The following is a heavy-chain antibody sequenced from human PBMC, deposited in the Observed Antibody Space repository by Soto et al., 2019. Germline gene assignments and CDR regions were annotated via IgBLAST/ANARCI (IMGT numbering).Heavy chain of an antibody. J-gene: IGHJ6*03. CDR2: ISGSGGST. V-gene: IGHV3-23*01. Sequence: GGSLRLSCAASGFTFRSYAMSWVRQAPGKGLEWVSAISGSGGSTYYADSVKGRFTISRDNSKNTLYLQMNSLRAEDTAVYYCAKGSIAATGTYYYYMDVWGKGTTVTVS. CDR1: GFTFRSYA. CDR3: AKGSIAATGTYYYYMDV. D-gene: IGHD6-13*01.